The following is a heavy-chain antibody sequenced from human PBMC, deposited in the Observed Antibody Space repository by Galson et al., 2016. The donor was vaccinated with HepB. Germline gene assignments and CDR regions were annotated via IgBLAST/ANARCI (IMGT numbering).Heavy chain of an antibody. V-gene: IGHV2-5*01. CDR3: AHSFEFRENWANYFDY. CDR1: GFSLSTSGVG. D-gene: IGHD3-10*01. J-gene: IGHJ4*02. Sequence: PALVTPTQTLTLTCTFSGFSLSTSGVGVGWIRQAPGKALEWLALISWNHDKRYSPSLKSRLTITKDTSKNQVVLTMTNMDPVDTATYYCAHSFEFRENWANYFDYWGQGTLVTVSS. CDR2: ISWNHDK.